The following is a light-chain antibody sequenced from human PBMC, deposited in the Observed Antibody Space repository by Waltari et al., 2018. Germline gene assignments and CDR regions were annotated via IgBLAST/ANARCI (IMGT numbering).Light chain of an antibody. Sequence: QSVLTQPPSASGTPGQRVNLPCSGSSSHIGSHTLTWYQQLPGTAPKLLIYSKNQRPSGVPDRFSGSKSGTSASLAISGLQSEDEADYYCAAWDDSLNGVVFGGGTKLTVL. V-gene: IGLV1-44*01. CDR1: SSHIGSHT. CDR2: SKN. CDR3: AAWDDSLNGVV. J-gene: IGLJ2*01.